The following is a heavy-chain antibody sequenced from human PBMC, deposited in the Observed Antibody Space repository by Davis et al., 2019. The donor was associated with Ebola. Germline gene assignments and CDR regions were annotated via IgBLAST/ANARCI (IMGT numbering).Heavy chain of an antibody. CDR2: ISSDSDYI. D-gene: IGHD2-15*01. V-gene: IGHV3-21*01. CDR3: ARDAVGYCSGGSCYTGYYYYGMDV. Sequence: GGSLRLSCAASGFTFSTYSMTWVRQAPGKGLEWVSSISSDSDYIYYADSAKGRFTISRDNAKNSLYLQMNSLRAEDTAVYYCARDAVGYCSGGSCYTGYYYYGMDVWGKGTTVTVSS. CDR1: GFTFSTYS. J-gene: IGHJ6*04.